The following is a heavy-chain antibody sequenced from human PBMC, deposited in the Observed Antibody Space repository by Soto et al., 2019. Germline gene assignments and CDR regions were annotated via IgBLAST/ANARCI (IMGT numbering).Heavy chain of an antibody. V-gene: IGHV3-21*01. CDR2: ITLSSSYI. D-gene: IGHD3-16*01. CDR1: GFNFGAFG. J-gene: IGHJ5*02. Sequence: GGPLRLSCGASGFNFGAFGMNWVRQAPGKGLEWLSSITLSSSYIYYADSVKGRFTASRDNAKNSLYLDMKSLTVDDTAAYYCARDMKSVRFWGTNGFDPWGQGTLVTVSS. CDR3: ARDMKSVRFWGTNGFDP.